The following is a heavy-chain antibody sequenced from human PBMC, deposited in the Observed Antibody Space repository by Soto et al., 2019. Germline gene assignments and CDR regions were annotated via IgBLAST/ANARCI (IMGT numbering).Heavy chain of an antibody. CDR1: GGSINDGEFY. Sequence: QVQLQESGPGLVKASQTLSLTCRLVGGSINDGEFYWNWIRQAPGKGLEWIGCIYSSGRTHYNPSLQSRLNISSATSNNLLSLRMTSAPAADTAGYYWARIGLHLGELSRNWFDPWGRGTLVTVSS. V-gene: IGHV4-31*03. J-gene: IGHJ5*02. CDR3: ARIGLHLGELSRNWFDP. CDR2: IYSSGRT. D-gene: IGHD3-16*02.